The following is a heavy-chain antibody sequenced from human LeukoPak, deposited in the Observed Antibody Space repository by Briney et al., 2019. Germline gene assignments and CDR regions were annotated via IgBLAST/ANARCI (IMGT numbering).Heavy chain of an antibody. Sequence: PSETLSLTCTVSGGPISSYYWSWIRQPPGKGLEWIGYIDYSGSTNCNPSLESRVTMSVDTSKNQFSLKLNSVTAADAAVYYCARAGGSYTFDYWGQGTLVTVSS. CDR3: ARAGGSYTFDY. CDR2: IDYSGST. J-gene: IGHJ4*02. D-gene: IGHD1-26*01. V-gene: IGHV4-59*01. CDR1: GGPISSYY.